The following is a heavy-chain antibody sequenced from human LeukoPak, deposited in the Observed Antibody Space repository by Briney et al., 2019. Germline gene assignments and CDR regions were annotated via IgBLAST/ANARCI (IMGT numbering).Heavy chain of an antibody. CDR3: AKEGRYYDILTGYAYYYYYYYMDV. CDR1: GFTFDDYA. D-gene: IGHD3-9*01. J-gene: IGHJ6*03. CDR2: ISYDGSNK. V-gene: IGHV3-30*18. Sequence: GGSLRLSCAASGFTFDDYAMHWVRQAPGKGLEWVAVISYDGSNKYYADSVKGRFTISRDNSKNTLYLQMNSLRAEDTAVYYCAKEGRYYDILTGYAYYYYYYYMDVWGKGTTVTVSS.